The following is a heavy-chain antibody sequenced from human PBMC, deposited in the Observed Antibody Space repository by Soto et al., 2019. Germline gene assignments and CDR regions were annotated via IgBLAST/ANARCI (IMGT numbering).Heavy chain of an antibody. Sequence: ASVKVSCKASGYTFTGYYMHWVRQAPGQGLEWMGWINPNSGGTNYAQKFQGRVTMTRDTSISTAYMELSRLRSDDTAVYYCARQNFFEVVITADFDYWGQGTPVTVSS. V-gene: IGHV1-2*02. D-gene: IGHD3-22*01. CDR1: GYTFTGYY. CDR2: INPNSGGT. J-gene: IGHJ4*02. CDR3: ARQNFFEVVITADFDY.